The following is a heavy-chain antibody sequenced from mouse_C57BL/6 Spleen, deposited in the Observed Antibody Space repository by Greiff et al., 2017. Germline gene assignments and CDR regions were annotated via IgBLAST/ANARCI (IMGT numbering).Heavy chain of an antibody. J-gene: IGHJ2*01. CDR1: GYTFTSYW. D-gene: IGHD6-1*01. CDR3: ARDRQADFDY. V-gene: IGHV1-69*01. Sequence: QVQLQQPGAELVMPGASVKLSCKASGYTFTSYWMHWVKQRPGQGLEWIGEIDPSDSYTNYNQKFKDKATLTVDKSSSTAYMQLSSLTSEDSAVYYCARDRQADFDYWGQGTTLTVSS. CDR2: IDPSDSYT.